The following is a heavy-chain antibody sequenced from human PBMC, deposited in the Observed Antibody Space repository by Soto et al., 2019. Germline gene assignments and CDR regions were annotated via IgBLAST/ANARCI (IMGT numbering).Heavy chain of an antibody. CDR1: GGTFSTYT. J-gene: IGHJ4*02. CDR3: ARGATAGDSAVHY. V-gene: IGHV1-69*02. CDR2: IIPVLDKA. Sequence: QVQLVQSGAEVKKPGSSVKVSCKTSGGTFSTYTLSWVRQAPGQGLEWMGRIIPVLDKADYAQRCQARLTITADRSTSTANMELSSLSSEDTAIYYCARGATAGDSAVHYWGQGTMVSVSS. D-gene: IGHD2-21*01.